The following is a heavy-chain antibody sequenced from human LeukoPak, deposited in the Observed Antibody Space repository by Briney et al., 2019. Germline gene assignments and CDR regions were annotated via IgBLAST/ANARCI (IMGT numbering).Heavy chain of an antibody. J-gene: IGHJ4*02. CDR1: GYTFTTYH. D-gene: IGHD6-19*01. CDR3: ARARYSSGWYVY. CDR2: INPSGGST. V-gene: IGHV1-46*01. Sequence: ASVKVSCKASGYTFTTYHMHWVRQAPGQGLEWMGIINPSGGSTSYAQKFQGRVTMTRDTSTSTVYMELSSLRSEDTAVYYCARARYSSGWYVYWGQGTLVTVSS.